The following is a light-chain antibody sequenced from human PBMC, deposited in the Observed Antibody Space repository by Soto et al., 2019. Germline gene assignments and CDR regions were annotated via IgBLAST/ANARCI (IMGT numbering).Light chain of an antibody. J-gene: IGKJ5*01. CDR3: HYYTCPPPT. CDR1: QSVSID. V-gene: IGKV3-15*01. Sequence: ETVTTQYPATVSESPGERAALTWRSSQSVSIDLSWYQQIPGQAPRLLIYGASTRATWIPARFSGSGSGTDFTLTITSLEPEDSAVYFCHYYTCPPPTFGQGTRPEI. CDR2: GAS.